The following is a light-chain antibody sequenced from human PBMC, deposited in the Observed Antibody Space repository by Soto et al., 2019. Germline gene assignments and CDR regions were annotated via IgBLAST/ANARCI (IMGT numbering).Light chain of an antibody. J-gene: IGKJ5*01. Sequence: EIVLTQSPGTLSLSPGERATLSCKTSQGGYICIAWYQQKPGQTPRLLSYHTHTRATGVPPRFSAGGSGTDFTLTIRSLEPEDFAVYYCQQQSRWHPNFGQGKRLEI. CDR1: QGGYIC. CDR3: QQQSRWHPN. V-gene: IGKV3-11*01. CDR2: HTH.